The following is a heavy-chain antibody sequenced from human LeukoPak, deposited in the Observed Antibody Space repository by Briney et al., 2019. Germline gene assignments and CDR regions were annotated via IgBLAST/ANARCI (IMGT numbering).Heavy chain of an antibody. CDR1: GYTFTGYY. CDR2: INPSGGST. Sequence: GASVNVSCKASGYTFTGYYMHWVRQAPGQGREGMGIINPSGGSTSYAQKFQGRVTMTRDTSTSTVYMELSSLRSEDTAVYYCARGRWRIAAAGQDAFDIWGQGTMVTVSS. CDR3: ARGRWRIAAAGQDAFDI. D-gene: IGHD6-13*01. V-gene: IGHV1-46*01. J-gene: IGHJ3*02.